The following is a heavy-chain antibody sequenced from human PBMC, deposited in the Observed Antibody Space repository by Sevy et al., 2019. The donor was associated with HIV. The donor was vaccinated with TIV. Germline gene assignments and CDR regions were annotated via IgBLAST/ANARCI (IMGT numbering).Heavy chain of an antibody. J-gene: IGHJ4*02. D-gene: IGHD3-22*01. CDR3: AAAREYYEDSSGYLDY. CDR2: FDPEDGET. V-gene: IGHV1-24*01. Sequence: ASVKVSCKVSGYTLTKLSMHWVRQAPGKGLEWMGRFDPEDGETIFAQKFQGRVTMTEDTSTDTAYMELSILRSEDTAVYYCAAAREYYEDSSGYLDYWGQGTLVTVSS. CDR1: GYTLTKLS.